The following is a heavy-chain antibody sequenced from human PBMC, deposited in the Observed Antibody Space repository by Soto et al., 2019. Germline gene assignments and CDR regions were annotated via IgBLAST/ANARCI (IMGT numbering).Heavy chain of an antibody. J-gene: IGHJ5*02. CDR2: IYYSGST. CDR3: ARGSYFRGVSYWFDP. CDR1: GGSISSGDYY. V-gene: IGHV4-30-4*01. D-gene: IGHD3-10*02. Sequence: QVQLQESGPGLVKPSQTLSLTCTVSGGSISSGDYYWSWIRQPPGKGLEWIGYIYYSGSTYYNPSLKSLVTISVDTSKNQFSLKLSSVTAADTAVYYCARGSYFRGVSYWFDPWGQGTLVTVSS.